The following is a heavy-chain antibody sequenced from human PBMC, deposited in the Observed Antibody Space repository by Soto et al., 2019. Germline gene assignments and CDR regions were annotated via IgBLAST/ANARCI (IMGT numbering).Heavy chain of an antibody. D-gene: IGHD6-6*01. CDR2: TYYRSKWYN. J-gene: IGHJ4*02. V-gene: IGHV6-1*01. CDR3: ARLVAARPDY. Sequence: SQTLSLTCAISGDSVSSNIAAWNWIRQSPSRGLECMGRTYYRSKWYNDYEVSVKSRITINPGTANNQFSLQLNSVTPEDTAVYYCARLVAARPDYWGQGTLVTVSS. CDR1: GDSVSSNIAA.